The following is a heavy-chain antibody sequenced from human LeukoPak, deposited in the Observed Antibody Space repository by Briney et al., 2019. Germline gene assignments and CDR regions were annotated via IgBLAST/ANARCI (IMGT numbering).Heavy chain of an antibody. J-gene: IGHJ4*02. V-gene: IGHV3-30*18. D-gene: IGHD6-19*01. CDR2: ISYDGSNK. CDR1: GFTFSSYG. Sequence: GGSLRLSCAASGFTFSSYGMHWARQAPGKGLEWVAVISYDGSNKYYADSVKGRFTISRDNSKNTLYLQMNSLRAEDTALYYCAKDGQWLTYYFDYWGQGTLVTVSS. CDR3: AKDGQWLTYYFDY.